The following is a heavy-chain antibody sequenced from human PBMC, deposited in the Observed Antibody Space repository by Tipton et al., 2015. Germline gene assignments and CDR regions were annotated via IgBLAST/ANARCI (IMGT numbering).Heavy chain of an antibody. Sequence: TLSLTCTVSGGSVNSANYYWSWIRQPPGKGLEWIGYIYHSGSTNVNPSLKSQVTISIDTSKNQFSLKLSSVTAADTAVYYCARGYSNYWGYWGQGTLVTVSS. J-gene: IGHJ4*02. D-gene: IGHD4-11*01. CDR1: GGSVNSANYY. CDR3: ARGYSNYWGY. CDR2: IYHSGST. V-gene: IGHV4-61*01.